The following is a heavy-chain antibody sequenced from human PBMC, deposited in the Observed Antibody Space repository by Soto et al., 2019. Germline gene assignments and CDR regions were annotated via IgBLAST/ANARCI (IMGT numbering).Heavy chain of an antibody. CDR2: IIPMFGTA. D-gene: IGHD2-21*01. Sequence: SVKVSCKASQRTFTSYGLSWVLQAPGQGLEWLGTIIPMFGTANYAQRFQGRVTITADEFTSTAYMELSSLTSEDTAVYFRARTPNHFIVALGESTHYYGLDVWGQGTTVTVSS. J-gene: IGHJ6*02. V-gene: IGHV1-69*13. CDR3: ARTPNHFIVALGESTHYYGLDV. CDR1: QRTFTSYG.